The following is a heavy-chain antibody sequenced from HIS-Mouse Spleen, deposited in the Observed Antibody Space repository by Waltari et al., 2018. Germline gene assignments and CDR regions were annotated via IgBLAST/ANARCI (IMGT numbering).Heavy chain of an antibody. V-gene: IGHV4-34*01. Sequence: QVQLQQWGAGLLKPSETLSLTCAVYGGSFSGYYWSWIRQPPGKGLEWIGEINHSGSTNYNPSLKSRVTISVDTSKNQFSLKLSSVTAADTAVYYCARGGYPTMIVPGYYFDYWGQGTLVTVSS. CDR2: INHSGST. D-gene: IGHD3-22*01. CDR1: GGSFSGYY. CDR3: ARGGYPTMIVPGYYFDY. J-gene: IGHJ4*02.